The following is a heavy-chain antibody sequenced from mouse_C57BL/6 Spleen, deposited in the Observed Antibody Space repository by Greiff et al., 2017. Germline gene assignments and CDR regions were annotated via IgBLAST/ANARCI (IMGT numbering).Heavy chain of an antibody. CDR1: GFTFSSYG. D-gene: IGHD2-4*01. J-gene: IGHJ1*03. CDR3: ARRDYDYDGWYFDV. Sequence: EVKLVESGGDLVKPGGSLKLSCAASGFTFSSYGMSWVRQTPDKRLEWVATISSGGSYTYYPDSVKGRFTISRDNAKNTLYLQMSSLKSEDTAMYYCARRDYDYDGWYFDVWGTGTTVTVSS. V-gene: IGHV5-6*01. CDR2: ISSGGSYT.